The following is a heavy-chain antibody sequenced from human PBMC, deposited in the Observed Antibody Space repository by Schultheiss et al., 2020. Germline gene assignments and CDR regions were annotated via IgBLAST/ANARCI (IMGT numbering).Heavy chain of an antibody. D-gene: IGHD3-16*01. CDR2: IYYSGST. CDR3: ARADGGY. CDR1: GGSISSYY. J-gene: IGHJ4*02. V-gene: IGHV4-59*12. Sequence: SQTLSLTCTVSGGSISSYYWSWIRQPPGKGLEWIGYIYYSGSTNYNPSLKSRVTISEDTSKNQFSLKLNSVTAADTAVYYCARADGGYWGQGTLVTVSS.